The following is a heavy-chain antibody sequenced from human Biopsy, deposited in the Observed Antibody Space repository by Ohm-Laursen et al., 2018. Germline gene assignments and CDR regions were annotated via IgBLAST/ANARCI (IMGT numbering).Heavy chain of an antibody. D-gene: IGHD1-26*01. V-gene: IGHV1-69*01. Sequence: SSVKVSRKASGGTFINYAISWVRQAPGQGLEWMGGIIPMFGTANYAQMFQGRVTISADESTSTSYMELSGLTTEDTAIYYCARGPHSGSHSCFDYWGRGTLVTVSS. J-gene: IGHJ4*02. CDR3: ARGPHSGSHSCFDY. CDR2: IIPMFGTA. CDR1: GGTFINYA.